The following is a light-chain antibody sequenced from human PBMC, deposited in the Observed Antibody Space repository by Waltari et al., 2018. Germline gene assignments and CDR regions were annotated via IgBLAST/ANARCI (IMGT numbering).Light chain of an antibody. CDR3: QQYDNPLT. CDR1: QDISNY. Sequence: DIQMTQSPYSLSASVGDRVTITCQASQDISNYLNCYQQKPGKPPKLMIYDASNLETGAPPRFSGSASATDFTFTSSSMQHEDTATYYCQQYDNPLTFGPGTKVDIK. V-gene: IGKV1-33*01. J-gene: IGKJ3*01. CDR2: DAS.